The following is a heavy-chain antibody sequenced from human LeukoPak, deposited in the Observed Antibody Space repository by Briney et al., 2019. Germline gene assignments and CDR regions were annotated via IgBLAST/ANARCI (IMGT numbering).Heavy chain of an antibody. D-gene: IGHD2-2*01. V-gene: IGHV3-7*01. J-gene: IGHJ4*02. CDR3: GRGFVLVPAAIPDY. CDR2: IKQDGSEK. Sequence: GGSLRLSCAASGFTFSSYWMSWVRQAPGKGLEWVADIKQDGSEKYYVDSVKGRFTISRDNAKNSLYLQMNSLRAEDTAVYYCGRGFVLVPAAIPDYWGPGTLVTVSS. CDR1: GFTFSSYW.